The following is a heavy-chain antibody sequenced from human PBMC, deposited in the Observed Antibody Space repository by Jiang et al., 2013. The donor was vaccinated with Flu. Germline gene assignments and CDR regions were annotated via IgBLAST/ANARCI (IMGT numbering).Heavy chain of an antibody. CDR2: IYYSGST. CDR1: GGSISSGGYY. CDR3: ARDYTSGWSWYFDL. V-gene: IGHV4-31*03. D-gene: IGHD6-19*01. Sequence: LVESGPGLVKSSQTLSLTCTVSGGSISSGGYYWTWIRQHPGKGLEWIGYIYYSGSTSYNPSLKSRVTISADRSKNQFSLKLTSVTAADTAVYYCARDYTSGWSWYFDLWGRGTLVTVSS. J-gene: IGHJ2*01.